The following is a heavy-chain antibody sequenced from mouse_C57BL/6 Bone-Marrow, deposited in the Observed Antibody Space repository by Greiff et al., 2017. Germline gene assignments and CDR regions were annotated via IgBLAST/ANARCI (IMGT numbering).Heavy chain of an antibody. D-gene: IGHD1-1*01. Sequence: QVQLKESGPGLVQPWASVKISCTASGYAFSSSWMNWVKLRPGKGLEWIGRIYPGDGDTNYNGKFKGKATLTADESSSTAYMQLSGLTSAESAVYFCGRCLDYGSSYDFDYWGQGTTLAVSS. CDR1: GYAFSSSW. V-gene: IGHV1-82*01. CDR2: IYPGDGDT. J-gene: IGHJ2*01. CDR3: GRCLDYGSSYDFDY.